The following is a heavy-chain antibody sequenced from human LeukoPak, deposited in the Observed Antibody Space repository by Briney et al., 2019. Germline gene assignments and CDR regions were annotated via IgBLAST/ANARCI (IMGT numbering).Heavy chain of an antibody. Sequence: SETLSLTCAISGGSISSGGYSWSWIRQPPGKGLEWIGYIYYSGSTYYNPPLKSRVTISVDTSKNQFSLKLSSVTAADTAVYYCARDSVYSGSSLDYWGQGTLVTVSS. J-gene: IGHJ4*02. CDR3: ARDSVYSGSSLDY. CDR2: IYYSGST. D-gene: IGHD1-26*01. CDR1: GGSISSGGYS. V-gene: IGHV4-30-4*07.